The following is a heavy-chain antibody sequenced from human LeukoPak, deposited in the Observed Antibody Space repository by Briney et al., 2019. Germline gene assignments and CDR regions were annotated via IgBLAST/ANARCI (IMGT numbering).Heavy chain of an antibody. D-gene: IGHD1-14*01. CDR1: GGSFSGYY. V-gene: IGHV4-34*01. CDR2: INHSGST. CDR3: ARNLSPFTYYYGMDV. Sequence: PSETLSLTCAVYGGSFSGYYWSWIRQPPGKGLEWIGEINHSGSTSYNPSLKSRVTISVDTSKNQFSLKLSSVTAADTAVYYCARNLSPFTYYYGMDVWGQGTTVTVSS. J-gene: IGHJ6*02.